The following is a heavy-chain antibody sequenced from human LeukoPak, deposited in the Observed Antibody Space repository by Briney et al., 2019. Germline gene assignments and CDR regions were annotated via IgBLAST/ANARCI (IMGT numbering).Heavy chain of an antibody. V-gene: IGHV3-30*18. CDR3: AKDRGDGYKQEYYFDY. J-gene: IGHJ4*02. D-gene: IGHD5-24*01. Sequence: QPGGSLRLSCAASGFTFSSYDMHWVRQAPGKGLEWVAVISYDGSNKYYADSVKGRFTISRDNSKNTLYLQMNSLRAEDTAVYYCAKDRGDGYKQEYYFDYWGQGTLVTVSS. CDR2: ISYDGSNK. CDR1: GFTFSSYD.